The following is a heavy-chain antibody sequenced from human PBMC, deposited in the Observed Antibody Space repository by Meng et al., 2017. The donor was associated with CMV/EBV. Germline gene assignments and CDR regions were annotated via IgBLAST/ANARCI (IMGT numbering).Heavy chain of an antibody. CDR2: INPNSGGT. CDR1: GYTFPGYY. CDR3: ARGARVTKYYYYYMDV. J-gene: IGHJ6*03. D-gene: IGHD3-10*01. Sequence: VELVALGAEVKQLGASVKVSCKSSGYTFPGYYSHWVRQAPGQGLEWMGWINPNSGGTNYAQKFQGRVTMTRDTSISTAYMELSRLRSDDTAVYYCARGARVTKYYYYYMDVWGKGTTVTVSS. V-gene: IGHV1-2*02.